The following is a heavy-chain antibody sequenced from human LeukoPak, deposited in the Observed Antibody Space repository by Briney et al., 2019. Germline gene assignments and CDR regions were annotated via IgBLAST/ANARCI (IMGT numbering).Heavy chain of an antibody. Sequence: KPSQTLSLTCTVSGDSISSGGNYWSWVRQPPGRGLEWIGYIYYSGSTNYNPSLKSRVTISVDTSKNQFSLKLSSVTAADTAVYYCASRYCSSTSCFDAFDIWGQGTMVTVSS. CDR1: GDSISSGGNY. CDR3: ASRYCSSTSCFDAFDI. D-gene: IGHD2-2*01. CDR2: IYYSGST. J-gene: IGHJ3*02. V-gene: IGHV4-61*08.